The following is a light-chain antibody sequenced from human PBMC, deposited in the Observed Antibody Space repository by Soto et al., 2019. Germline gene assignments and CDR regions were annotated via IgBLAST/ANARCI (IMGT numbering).Light chain of an antibody. CDR3: QQYNTFWT. V-gene: IGKV1-5*03. CDR1: QSISSY. Sequence: DIQMTQSPSTLSGSVGDRVTITCRASQSISSYLNWYQQKPGKAPKLLIYKASGLESGVPSRFSGSGSGTEFTLTINGLQPDDFATYYCQQYNTFWTFGQGTKVDIK. CDR2: KAS. J-gene: IGKJ1*01.